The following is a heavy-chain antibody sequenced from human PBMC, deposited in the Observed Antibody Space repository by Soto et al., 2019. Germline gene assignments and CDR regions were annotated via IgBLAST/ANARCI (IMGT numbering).Heavy chain of an antibody. D-gene: IGHD6-6*01. CDR3: ARGHPIFYSSSRYYYMDV. J-gene: IGHJ6*03. V-gene: IGHV3-74*01. Sequence: GGSLRLSCAASGFTFSSYWMHWVRQAPGKGLVWVSRINSDGSSTSYADSVKGRFTISRDNAKNTLYLQMNSLRAEDTAVYYCARGHPIFYSSSRYYYMDVWGKGTTVTVSS. CDR1: GFTFSSYW. CDR2: INSDGSST.